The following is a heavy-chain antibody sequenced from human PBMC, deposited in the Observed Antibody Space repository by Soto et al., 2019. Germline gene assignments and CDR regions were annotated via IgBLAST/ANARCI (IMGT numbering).Heavy chain of an antibody. CDR1: GFNFEDFA. J-gene: IGHJ4*02. CDR2: IRWNTDII. Sequence: EVQLVEAGGGLVQPGRSLRLSCAASGFNFEDFALHWVRQAPGKGLELVSGIRWNTDIIGYADSVKGRFTISRDNANNFLYLEMNRLRTEDTALYYCAKESTVAPPYFDSWGQGTLVTVSS. CDR3: AKESTVAPPYFDS. V-gene: IGHV3-9*01. D-gene: IGHD4-17*01.